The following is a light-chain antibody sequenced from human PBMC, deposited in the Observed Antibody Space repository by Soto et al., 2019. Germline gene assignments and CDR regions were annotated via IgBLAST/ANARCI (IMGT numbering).Light chain of an antibody. J-gene: IGKJ1*01. CDR1: QSVSSSY. V-gene: IGKV3-20*01. Sequence: EIGLTQSQGTLSLSPGERATLSCRASQSVSSSYLAWYQPKPGQAPRLLIYGASSRATGIPDRFSGSGSGKDFSLPISRLEPDDFEVYYCQQYGGSPWTFGQGTTGEIK. CDR2: GAS. CDR3: QQYGGSPWT.